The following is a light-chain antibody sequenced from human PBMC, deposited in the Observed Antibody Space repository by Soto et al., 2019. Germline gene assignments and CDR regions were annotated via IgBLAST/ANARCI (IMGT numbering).Light chain of an antibody. CDR2: KAS. CDR3: QQYNSYPLS. J-gene: IGKJ4*01. V-gene: IGKV1-5*03. Sequence: DIQMTQSPSTMSASVGDRDTITCRASQSISSWLAWYQQKPGKAPNLLIYKASSLESGVPSRFSGSGSGTEFTLTISSLQPGDCATYYCQQYNSYPLSFGGGTKLEIK. CDR1: QSISSW.